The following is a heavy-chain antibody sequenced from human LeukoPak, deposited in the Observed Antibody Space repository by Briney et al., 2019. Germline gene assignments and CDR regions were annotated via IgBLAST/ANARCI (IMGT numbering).Heavy chain of an antibody. CDR3: GKTDIYFNPIDY. J-gene: IGHJ4*02. D-gene: IGHD3-9*01. Sequence: SRTLSLTCAVSGVSISSSEWWIWVRQPPGQGLEWIGEIHRDGRTRYNPSLKSRVTMSMDYSKNQFSLSVTSVTAADTAIYYCGKTDIYFNPIDYWGPGSLVTVPS. CDR1: GVSISSSEW. V-gene: IGHV4-4*02. CDR2: IHRDGRT.